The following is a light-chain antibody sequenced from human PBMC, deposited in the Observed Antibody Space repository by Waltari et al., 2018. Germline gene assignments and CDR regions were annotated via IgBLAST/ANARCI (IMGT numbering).Light chain of an antibody. CDR2: DAS. V-gene: IGKV3-20*01. CDR1: QSISRY. J-gene: IGKJ1*01. Sequence: EIMLTQSPGTLSLSPGERVTLSCRASQSISRYLAWYQHKPGQVPRRLIYDASSRATGIPDRFSGSGSGTDFSLTISRLEPEDFAVYYCQKYGSLPATFGQGTKVEIK. CDR3: QKYGSLPAT.